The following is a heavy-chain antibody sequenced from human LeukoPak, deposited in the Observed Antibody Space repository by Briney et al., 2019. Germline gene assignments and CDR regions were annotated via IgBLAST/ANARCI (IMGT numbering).Heavy chain of an antibody. V-gene: IGHV4-59*01. CDR2: ISYSGST. Sequence: PSETLPLTCTVSGGSISGYYWSWIRQPPGKGLEWIGYISYSGSTNYNPSLKSRVTISVDTSKNQFSLKLSSVTAADTAVYYCARDRERAFDIWGQGTLVTVSS. CDR1: GGSISGYY. J-gene: IGHJ3*02. CDR3: ARDRERAFDI. D-gene: IGHD1-26*01.